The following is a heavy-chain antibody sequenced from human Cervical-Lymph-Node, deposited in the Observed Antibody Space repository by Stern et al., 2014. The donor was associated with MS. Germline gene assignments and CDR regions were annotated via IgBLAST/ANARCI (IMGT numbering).Heavy chain of an antibody. J-gene: IGHJ4*01. CDR1: GFIFSRYW. D-gene: IGHD3-10*01. CDR2: INEDGSAK. CDR3: AKDRFPFGVFGF. V-gene: IGHV3-7*01. Sequence: EVQLLESGGGLVQPGGSLRLSCTASGFIFSRYWMTWVRQAPGKGLEWVANINEDGSAKYYVDSVRGRFPISRVNAKNSLDVQMNSLRAEDTAMYYCAKDRFPFGVFGFWGHGTLVTVSS.